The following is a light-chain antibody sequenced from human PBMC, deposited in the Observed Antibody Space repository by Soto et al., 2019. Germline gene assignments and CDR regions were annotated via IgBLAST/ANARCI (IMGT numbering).Light chain of an antibody. Sequence: DIQMTQSPSSVSASVGDRVTITCRASQGIRSWLAWYQQKPGKAPKLLIYGASSLQSGVPSRFSDIGSGTNFTLTISSLQPEDFATYYCQQSNSFPITFGQGTRLDIK. CDR2: GAS. V-gene: IGKV1-12*01. CDR3: QQSNSFPIT. CDR1: QGIRSW. J-gene: IGKJ5*01.